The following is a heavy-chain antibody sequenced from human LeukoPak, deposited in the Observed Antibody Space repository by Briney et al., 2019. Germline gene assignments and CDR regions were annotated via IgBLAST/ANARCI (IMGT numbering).Heavy chain of an antibody. CDR2: INPNSGNT. D-gene: IGHD1-1*01. CDR3: AREMTPATTTLVAY. CDR1: GYIFTGYW. Sequence: ASVQVSCKASGYIFTGYWIHWVRQAPGQGLEWMGFINPNSGNTNYAQKFQGRVTMTRDTSINTAYMELNGLTGDDTAVYYCAREMTPATTTLVAYWGHGTLVTVSS. J-gene: IGHJ4*01. V-gene: IGHV1-2*02.